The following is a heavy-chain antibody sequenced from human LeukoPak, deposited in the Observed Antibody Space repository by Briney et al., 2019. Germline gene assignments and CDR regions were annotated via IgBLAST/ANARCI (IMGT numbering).Heavy chain of an antibody. CDR3: ARDDGTTVTTYYYYGMDV. CDR2: ISSSSSYI. CDR1: GFTFSSYS. J-gene: IGHJ6*02. V-gene: IGHV3-21*01. Sequence: GGSLRLSCAASGFTFSSYSMNWVRQAPGKGLEWVSSISSSSSYIYYADSVKGRFTISRDNAKNSLYLQMNSLRAEDTAVYYRARDDGTTVTTYYYYGMDVWGQGTTVTVSS. D-gene: IGHD4-17*01.